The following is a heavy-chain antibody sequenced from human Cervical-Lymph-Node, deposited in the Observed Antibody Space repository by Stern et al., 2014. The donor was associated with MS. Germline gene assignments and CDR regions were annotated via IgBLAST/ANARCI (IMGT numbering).Heavy chain of an antibody. CDR1: GFSVATAGVG. CDR2: LCLDDVK. D-gene: IGHD2-15*01. CDR3: AHSRVKYCRGGTCYSSLFDY. Sequence: QVTLKESGPTLVKPTQTVTLTCTLSGFSVATAGVGVGWIRQRPGKALEWLALLCLDDVKLFSPSLKNRLTIIKDTSKNQVVLTMTNVDPVDTATYYCAHSRVKYCRGGTCYSSLFDYWGQGTLVTVSS. J-gene: IGHJ4*02. V-gene: IGHV2-5*02.